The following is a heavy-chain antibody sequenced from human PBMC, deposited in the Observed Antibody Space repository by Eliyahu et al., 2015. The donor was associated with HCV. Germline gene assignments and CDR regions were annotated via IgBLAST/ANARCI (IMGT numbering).Heavy chain of an antibody. CDR3: ARVDQDRTFREPSRIDY. D-gene: IGHD1-26*01. CDR2: FYYSGST. Sequence: QLQLQESGPGLVKPSETLSLTCTVSGGSISSSTYYWGWIRQPPEKGLEWIGGFYYSGSTYYNPSLNSRVTISVDTSKNQFSLKLSSVTAADTAVYYCARVDQDRTFREPSRIDYWGQGTLVTVSS. CDR1: GGSISSSTYY. V-gene: IGHV4-39*07. J-gene: IGHJ4*02.